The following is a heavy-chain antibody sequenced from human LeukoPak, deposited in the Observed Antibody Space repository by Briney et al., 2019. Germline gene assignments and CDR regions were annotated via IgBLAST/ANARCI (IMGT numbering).Heavy chain of an antibody. J-gene: IGHJ4*02. CDR1: GFTFSSYA. D-gene: IGHD1-26*01. Sequence: GGSLRLSCAASGFTFSSYAMHGGRQAPGKGLGWVAVISYDGSNKYYADSVKGRFTISRDNSKNTLYLQMNSLRAEDTAVYYCASLGARKEEDFDYWGQGTLVTVSS. V-gene: IGHV3-30-3*01. CDR2: ISYDGSNK. CDR3: ASLGARKEEDFDY.